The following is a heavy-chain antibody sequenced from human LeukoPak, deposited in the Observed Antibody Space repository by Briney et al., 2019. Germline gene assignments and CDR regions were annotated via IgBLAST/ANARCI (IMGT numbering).Heavy chain of an antibody. CDR2: ISGSGGST. CDR3: ARDHLSSGSSPDYYYYYYMDV. Sequence: GGSLRLSCAASGFTFINAWMSWVRQAPGKGLEWVSAISGSGGSTYYADSVKGRFTISRDNSKNTLYLQMNSLRAEDTAVYYCARDHLSSGSSPDYYYYYYMDVWGKGTTVTISS. J-gene: IGHJ6*03. V-gene: IGHV3-23*01. CDR1: GFTFINAW. D-gene: IGHD6-19*01.